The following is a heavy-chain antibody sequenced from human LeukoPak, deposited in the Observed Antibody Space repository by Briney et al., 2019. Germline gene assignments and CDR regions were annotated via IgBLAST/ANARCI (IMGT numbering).Heavy chain of an antibody. CDR3: ARPAYDFWSGYPHYFDY. Sequence: PSETVSLTCAVSGYSISSGYYWGWIRQPPGKGLEWIGSIYHSGSTYYNPSLKSRVTISVDTSKNQFSLKLSSVTAADTAVYYCARPAYDFWSGYPHYFDYWGQGTLVTVSS. D-gene: IGHD3-3*01. V-gene: IGHV4-38-2*01. CDR1: GYSISSGYY. J-gene: IGHJ4*02. CDR2: IYHSGST.